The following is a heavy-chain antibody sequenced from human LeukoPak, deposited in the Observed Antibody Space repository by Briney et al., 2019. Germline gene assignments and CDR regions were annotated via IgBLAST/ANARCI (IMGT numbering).Heavy chain of an antibody. V-gene: IGHV1-69*13. J-gene: IGHJ4*02. CDR1: GGTFSSHP. CDR3: ARNSRVASTSGLNY. Sequence: SVKVSCKASGGTFSSHPFTWVRQAPGQGLEWMGEITPIFGSANYAQRFQGRVTITADESTSTVYMELSSLRSDDTALYYCARNSRVASTSGLNYWGQGTLVTVSS. D-gene: IGHD4-23*01. CDR2: ITPIFGSA.